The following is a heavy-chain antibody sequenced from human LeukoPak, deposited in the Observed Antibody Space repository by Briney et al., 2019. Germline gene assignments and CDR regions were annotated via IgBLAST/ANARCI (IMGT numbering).Heavy chain of an antibody. J-gene: IGHJ4*02. CDR2: IYPGDSDT. Sequence: GESLKISCKGSGYSFTSYWIGWVRQMPGKGLEWMGIIYPGDSDTRYSPSFQGQVTISADKSISTAYLQWSSLKASDTAMYYRARAPSSIAALFPDYWGQGPLVPVSS. CDR3: ARAPSSIAALFPDY. CDR1: GYSFTSYW. V-gene: IGHV5-51*01. D-gene: IGHD6-6*01.